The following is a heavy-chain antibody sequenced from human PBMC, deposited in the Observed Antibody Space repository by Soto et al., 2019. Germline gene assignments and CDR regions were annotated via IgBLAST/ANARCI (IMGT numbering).Heavy chain of an antibody. Sequence: EVQLVESGGGLVKLGGSLRLSCAASGFTFSNAWMNWVRQAPGKGLEWVGRIKSKTDGGTTDYAAPVKGRFTISRDDSKNTLYLQMNSLKTEDTAVYYCTTGYYYGSGSYYNGWYFDLWGRGTLVTVSS. D-gene: IGHD3-10*01. CDR2: IKSKTDGGTT. CDR1: GFTFSNAW. V-gene: IGHV3-15*07. CDR3: TTGYYYGSGSYYNGWYFDL. J-gene: IGHJ2*01.